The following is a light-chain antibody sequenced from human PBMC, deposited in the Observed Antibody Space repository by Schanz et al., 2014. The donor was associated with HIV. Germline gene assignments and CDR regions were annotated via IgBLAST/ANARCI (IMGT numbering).Light chain of an antibody. Sequence: IQMTQSPSTVSASVGDRVTITCRASQTIGRLLAWYQQRPGRAPNLLIYQASALETGVPSRFSGSGSGTQFTLTISGLRPDDFATYYCQQYNSYWYTFGQGTKLEIK. V-gene: IGKV1-5*03. CDR2: QAS. J-gene: IGKJ2*01. CDR3: QQYNSYWYT. CDR1: QTIGRL.